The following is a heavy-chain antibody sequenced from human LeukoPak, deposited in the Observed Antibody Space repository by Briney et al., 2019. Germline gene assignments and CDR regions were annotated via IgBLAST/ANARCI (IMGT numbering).Heavy chain of an antibody. CDR2: ISSNGGST. CDR1: GFTFSSYA. Sequence: GGSLRLSCSASGFTFSSYAMHWVRQAPGKGLEYVSAISSNGGSTYYADSVKGRFTISRDNSKNTLYLQMSSLRAEDTAVYYCVKVRVVVPAAKGSYYYYYGMDVWGQGTTVTVS. D-gene: IGHD2-2*01. J-gene: IGHJ6*02. CDR3: VKVRVVVPAAKGSYYYYYGMDV. V-gene: IGHV3-64D*09.